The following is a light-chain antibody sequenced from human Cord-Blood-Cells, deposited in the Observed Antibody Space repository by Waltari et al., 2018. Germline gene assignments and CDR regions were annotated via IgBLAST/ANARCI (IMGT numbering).Light chain of an antibody. V-gene: IGKV1-39*01. J-gene: IGKJ3*01. CDR3: QQSYSTPRG. Sequence: DIKMTQSPSSLSASVGDRVTITCRASQSISSYLNWYQQKPGKAPKLLIYAASSLQSGVPSRFSGSGSGTDFTLTISSLQPEDFATYYCQQSYSTPRGFGPGTKVDIK. CDR2: AAS. CDR1: QSISSY.